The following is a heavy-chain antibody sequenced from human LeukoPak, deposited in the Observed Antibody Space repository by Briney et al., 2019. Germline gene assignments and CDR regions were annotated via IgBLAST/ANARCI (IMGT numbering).Heavy chain of an antibody. J-gene: IGHJ3*02. Sequence: GGSLRLSCAASGFTFSSYSMNWVRQAPGKGLEWVSYISSSSSTIYYADSVKGRFTISRDNAKNSLYLQMNSLRAEDTAVYYCAREGAFDIWGQGTTVTVSS. CDR2: ISSSSSTI. V-gene: IGHV3-48*01. CDR3: AREGAFDI. CDR1: GFTFSSYS.